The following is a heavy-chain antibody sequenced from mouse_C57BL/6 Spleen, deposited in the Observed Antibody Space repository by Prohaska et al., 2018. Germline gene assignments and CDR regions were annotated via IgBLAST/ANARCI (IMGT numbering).Heavy chain of an antibody. CDR2: INPNNGGT. J-gene: IGHJ1*03. Sequence: HGKSLESIGDINPNNGGTSYNQKFKGKATLTVDKSSSTAYMELRSLTSEDSAVYYCARSNYYGSSSYWYFDVWGTGTTVTVSS. D-gene: IGHD1-1*01. V-gene: IGHV1-26*01. CDR3: ARSNYYGSSSYWYFDV.